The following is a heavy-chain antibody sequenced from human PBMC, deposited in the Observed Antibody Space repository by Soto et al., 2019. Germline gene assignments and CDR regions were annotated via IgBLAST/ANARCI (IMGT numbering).Heavy chain of an antibody. D-gene: IGHD2-15*01. V-gene: IGHV1-69*13. CDR2: IIPIFGTA. CDR3: AGYCSGGSCTIQLLPGPFDY. Sequence: ASVKVSCKASGGTFSSYAISWVRQAPGQGLEWMGGIIPIFGTASYAQKFQGRVTITADESTSTAYMELSSLRSEDTVVYYCAGYCSGGSCTIQLLPGPFDYWGQGTLVTVS. CDR1: GGTFSSYA. J-gene: IGHJ4*02.